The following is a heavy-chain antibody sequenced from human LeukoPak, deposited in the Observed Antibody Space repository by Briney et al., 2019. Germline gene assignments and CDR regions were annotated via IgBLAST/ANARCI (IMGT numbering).Heavy chain of an antibody. V-gene: IGHV4-4*07. CDR1: GGSISSYY. CDR2: IYTSGST. D-gene: IGHD3-16*02. Sequence: PSETLSLTCTVSGGSISSYYWSWIRQPAGKGLEWIGRIYTSGSTNYNPSLKSRVTISVDTSKNQFSLKLSLVTAADTAVYYCARDRGEYVWGSYRYNWFDPWGQGTLVTVSS. CDR3: ARDRGEYVWGSYRYNWFDP. J-gene: IGHJ5*02.